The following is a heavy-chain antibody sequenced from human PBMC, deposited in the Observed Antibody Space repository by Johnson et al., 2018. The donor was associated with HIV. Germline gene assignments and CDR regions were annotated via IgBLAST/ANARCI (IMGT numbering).Heavy chain of an antibody. V-gene: IGHV3-74*02. Sequence: VQLVESGGGLVQPGGSLRLSCAASGFTVSSNYMSWVRQAPGKGLEWVSLIYSDGSSTSYADSVKGRFTISRDNAKNTLYLQMNSLRAEDTAVYYCARAGDAFDIWGQGTMVTVSS. CDR3: ARAGDAFDI. CDR2: IYSDGSST. J-gene: IGHJ3*02. CDR1: GFTVSSNY.